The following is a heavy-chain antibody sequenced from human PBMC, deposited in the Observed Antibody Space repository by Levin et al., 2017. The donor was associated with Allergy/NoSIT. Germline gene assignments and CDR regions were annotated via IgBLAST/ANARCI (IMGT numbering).Heavy chain of an antibody. Sequence: GGSLRLSCVASGFTFSSYSMTWVRQAPGKGLEWVSSISSSSTYMHYADSVKGRFTISRDNAKNSLYLQMNSLGAEDTAVYYCATNKVLCTMTQYKYWGRGTLVTVSS. CDR3: ATNKVLCTMTQYKY. J-gene: IGHJ4*02. CDR1: GFTFSSYS. V-gene: IGHV3-21*06. CDR2: ISSSSTYM. D-gene: IGHD1-1*01.